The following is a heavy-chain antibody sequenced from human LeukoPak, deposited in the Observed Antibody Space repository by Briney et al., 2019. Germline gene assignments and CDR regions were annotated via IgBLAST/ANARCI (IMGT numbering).Heavy chain of an antibody. CDR2: INHSGSI. J-gene: IGHJ4*02. D-gene: IGHD3-10*01. Sequence: PSETLSLTCAVYGGSFSGYYWSWIRQPPGKGLEWIGEINHSGSINYNPSLKSRVTISVDTSKNQFSLKLSSVTAADTAVYYCARKGRYYGSGSYWDYWGQGTLVTVSS. V-gene: IGHV4-34*01. CDR1: GGSFSGYY. CDR3: ARKGRYYGSGSYWDY.